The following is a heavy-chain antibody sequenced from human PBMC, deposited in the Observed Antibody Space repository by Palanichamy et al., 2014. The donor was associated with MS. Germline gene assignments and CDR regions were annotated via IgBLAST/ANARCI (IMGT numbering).Heavy chain of an antibody. CDR3: ARGGALNIVVVPAADAFDI. CDR1: GFTVSSNY. D-gene: IGHD2-2*01. CDR2: IYSGGST. J-gene: IGHJ3*02. V-gene: IGHV3-53*01. Sequence: EVQLVESGGGLIQPGGSLRLSCAASGFTVSSNYMSWGPPGLPGKGLEWVSVIYSGGSTYYADSVKGRFTISRDNSKNTLYLQMNSLRAEDTAVYYCARGGALNIVVVPAADAFDIWGQGTMVTVSS.